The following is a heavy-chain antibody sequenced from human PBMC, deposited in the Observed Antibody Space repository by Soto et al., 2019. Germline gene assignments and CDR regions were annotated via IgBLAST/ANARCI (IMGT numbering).Heavy chain of an antibody. J-gene: IGHJ4*02. CDR3: ARGLRYFDWLAEDY. CDR1: GGTFSSYT. Sequence: QVQLVQSGAEVKKPGSSVKVSCKASGGTFSSYTISWVRQAPGQGLEWMGRIIPILGIANYAQKFQGRVTITADKSTSTAYMELSSLRSEDTAVYYCARGLRYFDWLAEDYWGQGTLVTVSS. V-gene: IGHV1-69*02. D-gene: IGHD3-9*01. CDR2: IIPILGIA.